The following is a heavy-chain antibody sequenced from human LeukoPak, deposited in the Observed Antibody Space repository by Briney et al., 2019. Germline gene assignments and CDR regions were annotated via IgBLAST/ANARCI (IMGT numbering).Heavy chain of an antibody. CDR3: ARGDYDILTASYYGMDV. CDR1: RFTFSSYG. D-gene: IGHD3-9*01. Sequence: GGSLRLSCAASRFTFSSYGMHWVRRAPGKGLEWVAVMSYDGSNKYYADSVKGRFTISRDNSKNTLYLQMNSLRPEDTAVYYCARGDYDILTASYYGMDVWGQGTTVTVSS. CDR2: MSYDGSNK. J-gene: IGHJ6*02. V-gene: IGHV3-30*03.